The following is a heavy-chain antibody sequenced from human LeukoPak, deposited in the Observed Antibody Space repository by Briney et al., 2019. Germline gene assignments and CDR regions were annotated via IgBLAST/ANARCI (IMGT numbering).Heavy chain of an antibody. CDR3: VRDFDWGPDY. CDR2: IYGHDGGT. D-gene: IGHD3-9*01. Sequence: ASVTVSCKASGYTFTGHYLHWVRQAPGQGLEWMGWIYGHDGGTNFAQKFQDRVTMTWDTSITTAYMELTSLTPDDTAVYYCVRDFDWGPDYWGQGALVTVSS. V-gene: IGHV1-2*02. J-gene: IGHJ4*02. CDR1: GYTFTGHY.